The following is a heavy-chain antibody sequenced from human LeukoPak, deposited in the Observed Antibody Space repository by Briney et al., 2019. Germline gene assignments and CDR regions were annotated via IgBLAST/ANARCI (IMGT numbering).Heavy chain of an antibody. CDR1: GFTFSSYE. J-gene: IGHJ3*02. Sequence: GGSLRLSCAASGFTFSSYEMNWVRQAPGKGLEWVSYISSSGSTIYYADSVKGRFTISRDNAKNSLYLQMNSLRAEDTAVYYCARAVAATLGDAFDIWRQGTMVTISS. V-gene: IGHV3-48*03. CDR3: ARAVAATLGDAFDI. D-gene: IGHD1-26*01. CDR2: ISSSGSTI.